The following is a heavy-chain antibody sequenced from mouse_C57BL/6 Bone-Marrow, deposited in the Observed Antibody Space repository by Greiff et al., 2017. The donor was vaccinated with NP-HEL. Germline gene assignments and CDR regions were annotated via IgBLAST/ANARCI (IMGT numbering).Heavy chain of an antibody. Sequence: QVQLQQPGAELVKPGASVKLSCKASGYTFTSYWMQWVKQRPGQGLEWIGEIDPSDSYTNYNQKFKGKATLTVDTSSSTAYMQLSSLTSEDSAVYYGERSLDYYGRGFAYWGQGTLVTVSA. V-gene: IGHV1-50*01. D-gene: IGHD1-1*01. CDR1: GYTFTSYW. CDR3: ERSLDYYGRGFAY. CDR2: IDPSDSYT. J-gene: IGHJ3*01.